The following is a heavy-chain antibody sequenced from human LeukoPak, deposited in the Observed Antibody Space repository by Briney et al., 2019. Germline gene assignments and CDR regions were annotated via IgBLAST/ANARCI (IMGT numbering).Heavy chain of an antibody. CDR1: GGTLSSYT. CDR3: ARDPRNYDFWSGYYTGTAWFDP. D-gene: IGHD3-3*01. V-gene: IGHV1-69*05. CDR2: IIPIFGTA. J-gene: IGHJ5*02. Sequence: SVKVSCKASGGTLSSYTINRVRQPPGQGHEWMGGIIPIFGTANYAQKFQGRVAITTDESTSTAYMELSSLRSEDTAVYYCARDPRNYDFWSGYYTGTAWFDPWGQGTLVTVSS.